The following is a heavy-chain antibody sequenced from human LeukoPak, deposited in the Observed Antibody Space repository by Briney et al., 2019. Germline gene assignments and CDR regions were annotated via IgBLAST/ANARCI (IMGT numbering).Heavy chain of an antibody. J-gene: IGHJ5*02. CDR1: GGTFSIYA. Sequence: GASVKVSCKASGGTFSIYAISWVRQAPGQGLEWMGGIIPIFGTANYAQKFQGRVTITADESTSTAYMELSSLRSEDTAVYYCARENDYGGPHGWFDPWGQGTLVTVSS. CDR2: IIPIFGTA. D-gene: IGHD4-23*01. V-gene: IGHV1-69*13. CDR3: ARENDYGGPHGWFDP.